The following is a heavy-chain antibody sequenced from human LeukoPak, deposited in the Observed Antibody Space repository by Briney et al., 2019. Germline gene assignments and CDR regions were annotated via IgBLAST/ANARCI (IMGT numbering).Heavy chain of an antibody. CDR3: ARAPSEIGGYYPEYFRH. J-gene: IGHJ1*01. Sequence: PGGPLRLSCAASGFTFSSYWMPWVRQAPGKGLVWVSRIKSDGSTNYADSVKGRFTISRDNAKNTVSLQMNSLRAEDTGVYYCARAPSEIGGYYPEYFRHWGQGTLVTVSS. V-gene: IGHV3-74*01. D-gene: IGHD3-22*01. CDR2: IKSDGST. CDR1: GFTFSSYW.